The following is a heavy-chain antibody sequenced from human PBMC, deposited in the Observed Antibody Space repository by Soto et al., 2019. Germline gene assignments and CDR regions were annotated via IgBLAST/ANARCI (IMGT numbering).Heavy chain of an antibody. V-gene: IGHV4-4*02. CDR1: GGSISSSNW. CDR2: IYHSGST. D-gene: IGHD6-13*01. Sequence: SETLSLTCAVSGGSISSSNWWSWVRQPPGXGLEWIGEIYHSGSTNYNPSLKSRVTISVDKSKNQFSLKLSSVTAADTAVYYCARDRGIAAENYYYYGMDVWGQGTTVTVSS. CDR3: ARDRGIAAENYYYYGMDV. J-gene: IGHJ6*02.